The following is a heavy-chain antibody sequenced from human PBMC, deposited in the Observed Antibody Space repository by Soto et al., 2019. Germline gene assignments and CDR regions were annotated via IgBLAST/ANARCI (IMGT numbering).Heavy chain of an antibody. D-gene: IGHD3-9*01. Sequence: GGSLRLSCAASAFTFSTYNMNWVRQAPGKGLEWVSFISSSSDRIYYADSVRGRFTISRDKAKNSLYLQMNSLRDEDTAVYYCAREYYDILTLTYNGMDVWGQGTTVTAP. CDR3: AREYYDILTLTYNGMDV. CDR1: AFTFSTYN. CDR2: ISSSSDRI. V-gene: IGHV3-48*02. J-gene: IGHJ6*02.